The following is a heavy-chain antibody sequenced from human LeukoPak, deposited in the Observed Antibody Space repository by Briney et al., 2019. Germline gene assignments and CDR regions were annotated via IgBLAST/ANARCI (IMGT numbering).Heavy chain of an antibody. CDR2: ISYDGSNK. CDR1: GFTFSSYG. D-gene: IGHD4-17*01. Sequence: GGSLRLSCAASGFTFSSYGMHWVRQAPGKGLEWVAVISYDGSNKYYADSVKGRFTISRDNSKNTLYLQMNSLRAEDTAVYYCAREPILDYGDYVWFDPWGQGTLVTVSS. CDR3: AREPILDYGDYVWFDP. V-gene: IGHV3-30*03. J-gene: IGHJ5*02.